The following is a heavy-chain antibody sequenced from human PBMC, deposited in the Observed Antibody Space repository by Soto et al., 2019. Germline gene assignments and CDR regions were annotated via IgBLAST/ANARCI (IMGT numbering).Heavy chain of an antibody. V-gene: IGHV1-2*02. Sequence: ASVKVSCKASGYTFTGYYMHWVRQAPGQGLERMGWINPNSGGTNYAQKFQGRVTMTRDTSISTAYMELSRLRSDDTAVYYCAREGEGFWSGYYRAGNWFDPWGQGTLVTVS. J-gene: IGHJ5*02. D-gene: IGHD3-3*01. CDR1: GYTFTGYY. CDR3: AREGEGFWSGYYRAGNWFDP. CDR2: INPNSGGT.